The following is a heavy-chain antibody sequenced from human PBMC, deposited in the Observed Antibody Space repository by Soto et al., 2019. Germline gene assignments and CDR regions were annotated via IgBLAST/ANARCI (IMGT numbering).Heavy chain of an antibody. CDR1: GFTFSSYA. Sequence: GGSLRLSCAASGFTFSSYAMHWVRQAPGKGLEWVAVISYDGSNKYYADSVKGRFTISRDNSKNTLYLQMNSLRAEDMAVYYCARGPPTVYYYDSSGYYYEGQGTLVTVSA. V-gene: IGHV3-30-3*01. CDR3: ARGPPTVYYYDSSGYYY. J-gene: IGHJ4*02. CDR2: ISYDGSNK. D-gene: IGHD3-22*01.